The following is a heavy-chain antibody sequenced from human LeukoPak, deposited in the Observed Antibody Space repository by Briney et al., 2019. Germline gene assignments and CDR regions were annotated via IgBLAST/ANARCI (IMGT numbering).Heavy chain of an antibody. CDR1: GFSISSYE. D-gene: IGHD6-13*01. V-gene: IGHV3-48*03. Sequence: GGSLRLSCAASGFSISSYEMNWVSQAPGKGLEWVSYISSSGSTIYYADSVKGRFTMSRDNAKNSLYLQMNSLRAEDTAVYYCARFITTWYTALDYWGQGTVVTVSS. J-gene: IGHJ4*02. CDR2: ISSSGSTI. CDR3: ARFITTWYTALDY.